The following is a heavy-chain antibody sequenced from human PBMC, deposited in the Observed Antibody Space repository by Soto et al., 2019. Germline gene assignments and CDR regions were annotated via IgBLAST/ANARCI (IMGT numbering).Heavy chain of an antibody. D-gene: IGHD3-10*01. V-gene: IGHV1-18*01. CDR1: GYTFTSYG. Sequence: QVQLVQSGAEVKKPGASVKVSCKASGYTFTSYGISWVRQAPGQGLEWMGWISAYNGNTNYAQKLQGRVTMTTDTSPSTAYMELRSLRSDDTAVYYCARAAITMHYYYGMDVWGQGTTVTVSS. J-gene: IGHJ6*02. CDR2: ISAYNGNT. CDR3: ARAAITMHYYYGMDV.